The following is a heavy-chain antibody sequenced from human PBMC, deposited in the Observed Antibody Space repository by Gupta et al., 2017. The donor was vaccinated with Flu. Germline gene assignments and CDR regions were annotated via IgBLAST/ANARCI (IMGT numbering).Heavy chain of an antibody. Sequence: HWVRQVPGKGLEWVAGVSWNSASVGYADSVKGRFIISKDNSKSSLFLQMDSLRVEDTALYFCVRARYFDTSGYSIDAFDLWGQGTMVTVSS. D-gene: IGHD3-22*01. V-gene: IGHV3-9*01. CDR3: VRARYFDTSGYSIDAFDL. J-gene: IGHJ3*01. CDR2: VSWNSASV.